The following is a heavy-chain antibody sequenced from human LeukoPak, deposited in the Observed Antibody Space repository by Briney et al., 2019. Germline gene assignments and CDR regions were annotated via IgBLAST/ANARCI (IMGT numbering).Heavy chain of an antibody. CDR2: ISGSGGST. CDR1: GFTFSSYA. D-gene: IGHD1-1*01. J-gene: IGHJ6*02. V-gene: IGHV3-23*01. CDR3: ARLNEGYYYYYGMDV. Sequence: GGSLRLSCAASGFTFSSYAMSWVRQAPGKGLEWVSAISGSGGSTYYADSVKGRFTISRDNSKNTLYLQMNSLRAEDTAVYYCARLNEGYYYYYGMDVWGQGTTVTVSS.